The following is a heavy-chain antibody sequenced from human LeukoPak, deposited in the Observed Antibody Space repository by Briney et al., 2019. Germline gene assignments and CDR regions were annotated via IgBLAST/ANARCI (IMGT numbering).Heavy chain of an antibody. D-gene: IGHD1-26*01. CDR1: GGTFSSYA. CDR3: AREVDSGGFRPEGY. CDR2: INNYDAKT. Sequence: GASVKVSCKASGGTFSSYAISWVRQAPGQGLEWMGWINNYDAKTNYAQKFQGRVTLTTDISTSTGYMELRSLRSDDTAVYYCAREVDSGGFRPEGYWGQGTQVTVSS. V-gene: IGHV1-18*01. J-gene: IGHJ4*02.